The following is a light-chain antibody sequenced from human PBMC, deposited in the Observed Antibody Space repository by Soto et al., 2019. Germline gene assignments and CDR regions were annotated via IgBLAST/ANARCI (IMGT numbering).Light chain of an antibody. CDR3: SSYTSSSTPV. CDR2: DVT. Sequence: QSALTQPASVSGSPGQSITISCTGTSSDFGSYNFVSWYQQHPGKAPKLMIYDVTTRPSGVSNRFSGSKSGNTASLTISGLQAEDEADYYCSSYTSSSTPVFGGGTKVTVL. CDR1: SSDFGSYNF. V-gene: IGLV2-14*01. J-gene: IGLJ2*01.